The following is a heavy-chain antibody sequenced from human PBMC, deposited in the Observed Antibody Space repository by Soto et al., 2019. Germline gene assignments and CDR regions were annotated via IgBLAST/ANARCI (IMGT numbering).Heavy chain of an antibody. Sequence: LRLSCAASGFTFSYYEMNWVRQAPGKGLEWVSYISSSTSTIYYADSVKGRFTISRDNAKNSLYLQMNSLRVEDTAVYYCARGQGGSYSPPRSKDYWGQGTLVTVSS. CDR2: ISSSTSTI. D-gene: IGHD1-26*01. CDR3: ARGQGGSYSPPRSKDY. CDR1: GFTFSYYE. J-gene: IGHJ4*02. V-gene: IGHV3-48*03.